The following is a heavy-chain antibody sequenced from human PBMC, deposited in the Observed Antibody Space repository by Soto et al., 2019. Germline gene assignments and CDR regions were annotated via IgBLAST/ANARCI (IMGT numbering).Heavy chain of an antibody. Sequence: QVQLQQWGAGLLKPSETLSLTCAVYGSSFSGYYWSWIRQPPGKGLEWIGEINHSGSTNYNPSLKSRVTISVDTSKNQFSLKLSSVTAADTAVYYCARAFITIFGVVTSGAFDIWGQGTMVTVSS. CDR3: ARAFITIFGVVTSGAFDI. V-gene: IGHV4-34*01. CDR1: GSSFSGYY. J-gene: IGHJ3*02. D-gene: IGHD3-3*01. CDR2: INHSGST.